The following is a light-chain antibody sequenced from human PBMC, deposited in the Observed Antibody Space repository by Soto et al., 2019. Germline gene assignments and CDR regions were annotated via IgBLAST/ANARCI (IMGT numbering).Light chain of an antibody. J-gene: IGLJ3*02. V-gene: IGLV1-40*01. CDR2: GNN. CDR3: QSYDSSLSGWV. CDR1: SSNTGAGYD. Sequence: QSVLTQPPSVSGAPGQRVTISCTGSSSNTGAGYDVHWYQQLPGTAPKLLIYGNNNRPSGVPDRLSGSKSGTSASLAITGLQAEDEADYYCQSYDSSLSGWVFGGGTKLTVL.